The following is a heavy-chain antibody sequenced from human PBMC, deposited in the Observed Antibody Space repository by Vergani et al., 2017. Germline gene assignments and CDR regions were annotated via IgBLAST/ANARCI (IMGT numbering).Heavy chain of an antibody. J-gene: IGHJ3*02. Sequence: QVQLQESGPGLVKPSQTLSLTCTVSGGSISSGDYFWSWIRQHPGKGLEWIGYIYYSGTTYYNPSLKSRVTISVDTSKNQFSLKLSSVTAADTAVYYCARGRRIRAAIGAFDIWGEGTMVTVSS. V-gene: IGHV4-31*03. CDR1: GGSISSGDYF. CDR3: ARGRRIRAAIGAFDI. CDR2: IYYSGTT. D-gene: IGHD2-2*01.